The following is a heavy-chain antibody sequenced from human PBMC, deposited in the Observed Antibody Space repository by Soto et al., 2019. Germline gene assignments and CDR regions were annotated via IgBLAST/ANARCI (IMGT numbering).Heavy chain of an antibody. Sequence: QVQLQESGPGLVKPSGTLSLTCAVSSGSISSSNWWSWVRQPPGKGLEWIGEIYHSGSTNYSPSLKSRVTISVDKSKNRFSLKLSSVTAADTAVYYCVRDIIVGATGTGAFDIWGQGTMVTVSS. CDR3: VRDIIVGATGTGAFDI. CDR1: SGSISSSNW. V-gene: IGHV4-4*02. J-gene: IGHJ3*02. CDR2: IYHSGST. D-gene: IGHD6-13*01.